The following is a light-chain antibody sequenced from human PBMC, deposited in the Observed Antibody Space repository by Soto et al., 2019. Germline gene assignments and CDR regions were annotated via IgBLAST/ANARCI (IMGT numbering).Light chain of an antibody. J-gene: IGLJ2*01. CDR1: SSDVGSDNL. CDR3: CSYAGSSTAI. Sequence: QSALTQPASVSGSPGQSITISCTGTSSDVGSDNLVSWYQQHPGKAPKLMIYEGSKRPSGVSNRFSGSKSGNTASLTISGLQAEDEADYYFCSYAGSSTAIFGGGTKLTAL. CDR2: EGS. V-gene: IGLV2-23*01.